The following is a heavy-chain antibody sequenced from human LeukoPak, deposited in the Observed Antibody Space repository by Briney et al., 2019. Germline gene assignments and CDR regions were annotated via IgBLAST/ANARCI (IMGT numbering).Heavy chain of an antibody. J-gene: IGHJ3*02. V-gene: IGHV3-7*01. CDR3: ARGYYDNDAFDI. Sequence: GGCLRLSWAASGFTFSSYWMGWVRQAPGKGLEWVANIKQEGSEKSYVASVEGRFTIPRDNAKNSLYLQMNSLRAENTAVYYCARGYYDNDAFDIWGQGTMVTVSS. CDR1: GFTFSSYW. D-gene: IGHD3-22*01. CDR2: IKQEGSEK.